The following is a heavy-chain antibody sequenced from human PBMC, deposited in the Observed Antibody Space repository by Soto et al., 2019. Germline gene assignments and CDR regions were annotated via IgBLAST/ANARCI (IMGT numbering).Heavy chain of an antibody. D-gene: IGHD6-19*01. CDR2: IIPIFGTA. CDR3: ASWLKEAGIGGHYYYGTDV. Sequence: QVQLVQSGAEVKKPGSSVQVSCKASGGTFSSYAFSWVRQAPGQGLEWVGGIIPIFGTADYAQKFQGRVTISADESTSTVHMELSSLRSEDTAVYYCASWLKEAGIGGHYYYGTDVWGQGTTVTVAS. V-gene: IGHV1-69*12. CDR1: GGTFSSYA. J-gene: IGHJ6*02.